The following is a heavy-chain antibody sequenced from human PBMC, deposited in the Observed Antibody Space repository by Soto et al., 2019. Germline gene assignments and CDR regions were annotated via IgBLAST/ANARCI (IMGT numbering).Heavy chain of an antibody. CDR1: GYTFTSYG. J-gene: IGHJ4*02. D-gene: IGHD6-19*01. Sequence: ASVKVSCKASGYTFTSYGISWVRQAPGQGLEWMGWISAYNGNTNYAQKLQGRVTMTTDTSTSTAYMELRSLRSDDTAVYYCARDQIAVAGPFPFDYWGQGTLVTVSS. CDR2: ISAYNGNT. CDR3: ARDQIAVAGPFPFDY. V-gene: IGHV1-18*01.